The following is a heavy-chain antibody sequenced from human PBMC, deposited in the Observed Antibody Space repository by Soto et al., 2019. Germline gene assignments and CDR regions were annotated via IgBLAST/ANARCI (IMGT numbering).Heavy chain of an antibody. J-gene: IGHJ2*01. D-gene: IGHD6-19*01. Sequence: SETLSLTCTVSCGSISSYYWSWIRQPPGKGLEWIGYIYYSGSTNYNPSLKSRVTISVDTSKNQFSLKLSSVTAADTAVYYCARGRGTVAWHWYFDLWGRGTLVTVSS. V-gene: IGHV4-59*01. CDR2: IYYSGST. CDR1: CGSISSYY. CDR3: ARGRGTVAWHWYFDL.